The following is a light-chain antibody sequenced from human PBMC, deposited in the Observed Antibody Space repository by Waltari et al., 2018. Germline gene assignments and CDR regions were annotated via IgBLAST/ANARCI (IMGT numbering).Light chain of an antibody. V-gene: IGKV1-39*01. CDR2: AAS. CDR1: QRIDNY. Sequence: SLSASVGDRVTITCRASQRIDNYVNWYQQRPGKAPKLLIFAASRLQSGVPARFSGSGSGTEFTLSISTLQPEDFATYFCQQSDSVPRTFGQGTRVEI. J-gene: IGKJ1*01. CDR3: QQSDSVPRT.